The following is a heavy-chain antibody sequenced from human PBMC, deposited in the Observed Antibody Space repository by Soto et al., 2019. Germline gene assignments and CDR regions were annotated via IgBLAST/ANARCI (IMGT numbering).Heavy chain of an antibody. CDR1: GGTFSSYA. V-gene: IGHV1-69*13. Sequence: ASVKVSCKASGGTFSSYAISWVRQAPGQGLEWMGGIIPIFGTANYAQKFQGRVTITADESTSTAYMELSSLRSEDTAVYYCASGGGDWEIDYWGQGTLVTVSS. J-gene: IGHJ4*02. D-gene: IGHD2-21*02. CDR3: ASGGGDWEIDY. CDR2: IIPIFGTA.